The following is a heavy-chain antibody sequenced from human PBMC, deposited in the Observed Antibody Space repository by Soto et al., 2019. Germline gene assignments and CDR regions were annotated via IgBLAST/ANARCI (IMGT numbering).Heavy chain of an antibody. D-gene: IGHD3-22*01. Sequence: EVLLVESGGGLVQPGGSLRLSCAASGFTFSSYEMNWVRQAPGKGLEWGSFIRTGGSSTYYADSVKGRYTISRDNAKNSLYLQMNSLRAEDTAVYYCARDGGSSGLFDYWGQGTLVTVSS. CDR1: GFTFSSYE. CDR2: IRTGGSST. J-gene: IGHJ4*02. V-gene: IGHV3-48*03. CDR3: ARDGGSSGLFDY.